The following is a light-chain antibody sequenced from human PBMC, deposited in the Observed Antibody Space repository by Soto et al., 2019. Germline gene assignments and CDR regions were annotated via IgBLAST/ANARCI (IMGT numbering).Light chain of an antibody. V-gene: IGKV3-15*01. CDR2: AAS. Sequence: EIVMTQSPATLSVSPGDRATLSCRASQSVSRYLAWYQQKPGQAPRLLIYAASTRATGIPARFSGSGSGTEFTLTISSLQSEDFAVYYCQRYSNWPQTFGQGTKVEIK. J-gene: IGKJ1*01. CDR1: QSVSRY. CDR3: QRYSNWPQT.